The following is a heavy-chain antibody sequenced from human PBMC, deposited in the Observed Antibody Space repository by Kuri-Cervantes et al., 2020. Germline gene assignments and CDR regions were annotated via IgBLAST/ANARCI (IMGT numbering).Heavy chain of an antibody. D-gene: IGHD6-19*01. CDR2: ISYDGSNK. V-gene: IGHV3-30-3*01. CDR3: ARDLHSSGWHPRLGDVAFDI. Sequence: SCAASGFTFSSYAMSWVRQAPGKGLEWVAVISYDGSNKYYADSVKGRFTISRDNSKNTLYLQMNSLRAKDTAVYYCARDLHSSGWHPRLGDVAFDIWGQGTMVTVSS. J-gene: IGHJ3*02. CDR1: GFTFSSYA.